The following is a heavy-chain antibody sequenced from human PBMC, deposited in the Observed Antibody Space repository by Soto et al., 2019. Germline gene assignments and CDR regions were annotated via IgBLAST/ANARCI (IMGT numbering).Heavy chain of an antibody. V-gene: IGHV3-30-3*01. CDR2: ISYTGANQ. Sequence: GGSLRLSCDASGFTFSTYALHWVRQAPGKGLEWVAFISYTGANQYYADSVKGRFTVSRDNSKNIASLQMTSLKPEDSAVYYCTRAGRDILTLPAAESNWGRGTLVTVSS. CDR1: GFTFSTYA. J-gene: IGHJ4*02. D-gene: IGHD2-2*01. CDR3: TRAGRDILTLPAAESN.